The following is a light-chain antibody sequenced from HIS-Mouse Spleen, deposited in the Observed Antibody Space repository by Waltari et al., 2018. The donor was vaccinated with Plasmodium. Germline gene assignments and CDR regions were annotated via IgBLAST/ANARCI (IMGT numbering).Light chain of an antibody. CDR2: GAS. CDR1: QSVSSN. CDR3: QQYNNWSFT. V-gene: IGKV3-15*01. J-gene: IGKJ3*01. Sequence: EIVITQSPATLSVSPGERATLSCRARQSVSSNVAWYQQKPGQAPRLLSYGASTKATGIPSRFSGSGSGTEFTLTISSLQSEDFAVYYFQQYNNWSFTFGPGTKVDIK.